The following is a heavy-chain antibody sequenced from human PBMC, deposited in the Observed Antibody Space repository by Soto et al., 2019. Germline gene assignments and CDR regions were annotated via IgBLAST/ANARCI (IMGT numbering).Heavy chain of an antibody. Sequence: QVPLVQSGGEVKKPGASVKVSCKSSGYTFSSYGISWVRQAPGQGLEWMGWISGYNGNTEYAERLQGRVTMTTDTSTNTAYMELRSLRSDDTAMYFCARDGLYSSSWTGDYWGQGTLVIVSS. CDR2: ISGYNGNT. D-gene: IGHD6-13*01. CDR1: GYTFSSYG. V-gene: IGHV1-18*01. CDR3: ARDGLYSSSWTGDY. J-gene: IGHJ4*02.